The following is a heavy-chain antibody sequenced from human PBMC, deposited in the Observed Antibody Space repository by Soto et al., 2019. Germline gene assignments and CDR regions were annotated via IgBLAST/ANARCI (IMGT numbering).Heavy chain of an antibody. D-gene: IGHD5-12*01. Sequence: SETLSLTCTVSGGSISSYYWSWIRQPPGKGLEWIGYIYYSGSTNYNPSLKSRVTISVDTSKNQFSLKLSSVTAADTAVYYCARDGVSGYDFDYWGQGTLVTVPQ. CDR3: ARDGVSGYDFDY. V-gene: IGHV4-59*12. CDR1: GGSISSYY. J-gene: IGHJ4*02. CDR2: IYYSGST.